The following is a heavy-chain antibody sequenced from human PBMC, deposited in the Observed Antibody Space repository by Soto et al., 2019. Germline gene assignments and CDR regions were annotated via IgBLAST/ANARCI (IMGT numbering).Heavy chain of an antibody. CDR1: GYTFTNYG. Sequence: QVQLVQSGAEVKKPGASVKVSCKASGYTFTNYGFSWVRQAPGQGLEWMGWISAYKGNTNNAHKLQGRVTMTTDTTTSTDYMELRSLRSDDTAVYDCARDAAVGWLEYWGQGTLVTVSS. D-gene: IGHD3-22*01. V-gene: IGHV1-18*01. CDR3: ARDAAVGWLEY. CDR2: ISAYKGNT. J-gene: IGHJ4*02.